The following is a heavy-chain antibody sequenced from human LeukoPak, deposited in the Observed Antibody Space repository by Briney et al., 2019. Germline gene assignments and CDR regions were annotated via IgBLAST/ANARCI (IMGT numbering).Heavy chain of an antibody. CDR3: AKSGYSYGYYFDY. CDR1: GFTFSSYA. J-gene: IGHJ4*02. CDR2: ISGSGGST. V-gene: IGHV3-23*01. Sequence: GGSLRLSCAASGFTFSSYAMSWVRQAPGRGLEWVSAISGSGGSTYYADSVKGRFTISRDNSKNTLYLQMNSLRAEDTAVYYCAKSGYSYGYYFDYWGQGTLVTVSS. D-gene: IGHD5-18*01.